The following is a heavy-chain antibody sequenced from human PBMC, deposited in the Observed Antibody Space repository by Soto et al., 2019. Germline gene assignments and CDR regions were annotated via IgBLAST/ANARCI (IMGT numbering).Heavy chain of an antibody. CDR3: ARDYSRYYGMDV. CDR1: GFTFSNYG. CDR2: IWYDGTNK. V-gene: IGHV3-33*01. J-gene: IGHJ6*02. D-gene: IGHD2-15*01. Sequence: QVQLVESGGGVVQPGGSLRLSCAASGFTFSNYGMHWVHQAPGKGLESVAVIWYDGTNKYYADSVKGRFTISRDNSKNTMYLQVNSLRAEDTAVYYCARDYSRYYGMDVWGQGTTVTVSS.